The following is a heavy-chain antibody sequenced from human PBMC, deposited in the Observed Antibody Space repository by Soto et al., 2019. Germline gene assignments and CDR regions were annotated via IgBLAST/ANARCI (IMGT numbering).Heavy chain of an antibody. Sequence: GAALRRSYEASGGTVSSSAMSWVRQATGKGLEWVSAISGSGGSTYYADSVKGRFTISRDNSKNTLYLQMNSLRAEDTAVYYCAKDVSEVVPAAIRYYYYMAVWGKGTTVTVSS. J-gene: IGHJ6*03. CDR2: ISGSGGST. CDR1: GGTVSSSA. D-gene: IGHD2-2*02. CDR3: AKDVSEVVPAAIRYYYYMAV. V-gene: IGHV3-23*01.